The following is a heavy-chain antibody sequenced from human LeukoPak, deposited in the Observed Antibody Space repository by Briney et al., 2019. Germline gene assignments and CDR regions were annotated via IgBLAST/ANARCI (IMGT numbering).Heavy chain of an antibody. CDR2: IYYSGST. CDR1: GYSISSGYY. Sequence: PSETLSLTCTVSGYSISSGYYWGWIRQPPGKGLEWIGSIYYSGSTYYNPSLKSRVTISVDTSKNQFSLKLSSVTAADTAVYYCARVSSSWYQDWYFDLWGRGTLVTVSS. J-gene: IGHJ2*01. D-gene: IGHD6-13*01. CDR3: ARVSSSWYQDWYFDL. V-gene: IGHV4-38-2*02.